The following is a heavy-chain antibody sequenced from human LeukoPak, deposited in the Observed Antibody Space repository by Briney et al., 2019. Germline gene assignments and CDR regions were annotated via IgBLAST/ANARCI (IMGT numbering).Heavy chain of an antibody. CDR2: FHHSGST. J-gene: IGHJ4*02. V-gene: IGHV4-38-2*02. CDR3: GRREGYNFDY. CDR1: GYSISSGYF. D-gene: IGHD5-24*01. Sequence: PSETLSLTCTVSGYSISSGYFWGWIRQPPGKGLEWIGSFHHSGSTPYNPSLNSRVSISVDTSKNQLSLNLSSVAAAETAVYYCGRREGYNFDYWGQGTLVTVSS.